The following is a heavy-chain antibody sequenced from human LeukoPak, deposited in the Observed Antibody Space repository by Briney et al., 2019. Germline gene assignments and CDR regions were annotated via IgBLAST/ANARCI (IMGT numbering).Heavy chain of an antibody. D-gene: IGHD3-22*01. CDR2: IYSGGST. V-gene: IGHV3-66*01. CDR1: GFTVSSNY. CDR3: ARGGYDSSGYGAFDI. J-gene: IGHJ3*02. Sequence: GGSLRLSCAASGFTVSSNYMSWVRQAPGQGLEWGSGIYSGGSTCYAGSVKGRFDISRDSSKNTLYLRMNSLRGEDAAVYYCARGGYDSSGYGAFDIWGQGTMVTVSS.